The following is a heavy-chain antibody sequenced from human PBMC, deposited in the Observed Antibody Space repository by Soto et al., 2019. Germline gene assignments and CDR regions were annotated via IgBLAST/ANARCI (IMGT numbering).Heavy chain of an antibody. Sequence: GGSLRLSCTASGFSFSTCAMTWVRQAPGKGLEWVSDITGRGAFTYYADSVKGRFTISRDNSKNTMYLEMNSLRADDTGVYYCAKDRTNRGYYGLDVWGQGTTVTVSS. CDR3: AKDRTNRGYYGLDV. J-gene: IGHJ6*02. V-gene: IGHV3-23*01. D-gene: IGHD3-16*02. CDR2: ITGRGAFT. CDR1: GFSFSTCA.